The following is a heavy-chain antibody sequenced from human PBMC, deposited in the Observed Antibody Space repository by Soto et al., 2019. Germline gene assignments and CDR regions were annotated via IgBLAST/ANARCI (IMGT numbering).Heavy chain of an antibody. CDR2: IKPDGSEK. CDR3: VRGDYHDTTGPFSDAFDS. J-gene: IGHJ3*02. Sequence: PGGSLRLSCGASGFTFSTYWMSWVRQAPGKGLEWVANIKPDGSEKWYVDSVRGRFTISRDNAKNSLYLQMISLRVEDTAMYYCVRGDYHDTTGPFSDAFDSWGQGTMVTVSS. CDR1: GFTFSTYW. V-gene: IGHV3-7*04. D-gene: IGHD3-22*01.